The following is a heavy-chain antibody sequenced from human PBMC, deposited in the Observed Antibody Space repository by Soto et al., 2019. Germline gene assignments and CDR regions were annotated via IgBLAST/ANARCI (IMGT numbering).Heavy chain of an antibody. CDR2: IYYIGST. CDR1: GGSISSYY. D-gene: IGHD2-15*01. J-gene: IGHJ4*02. V-gene: IGHV4-59*01. Sequence: QVQLQESVPGLVKPSEPLSLTCTVSGGSISSYYWSWIRQPPGKGLEWIGYIYYIGSTNYNPSLKSRVTISVDTSKNQFSRKLSSVTAADTAVYYCAREVLDCSGGSCYSGGFGYWGQGTLVPVSS. CDR3: AREVLDCSGGSCYSGGFGY.